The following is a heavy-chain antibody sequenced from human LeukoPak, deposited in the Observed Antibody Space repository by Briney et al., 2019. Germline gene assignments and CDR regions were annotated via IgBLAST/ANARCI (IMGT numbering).Heavy chain of an antibody. J-gene: IGHJ4*02. Sequence: GGSLRLSCAASGFTFSSYAMHWVRQAPGKGLEWVAVISYDGSNKYYADSVKGRFTIFRDNSKNTLYLQMNSLRAEDTAVYYCARDHGLRYFDWSLPHWGQGTLVTVSS. CDR1: GFTFSSYA. CDR2: ISYDGSNK. V-gene: IGHV3-30*04. CDR3: ARDHGLRYFDWSLPH. D-gene: IGHD3-9*01.